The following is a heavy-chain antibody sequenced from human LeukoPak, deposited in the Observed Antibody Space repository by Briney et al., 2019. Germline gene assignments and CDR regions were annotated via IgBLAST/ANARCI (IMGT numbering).Heavy chain of an antibody. Sequence: GGSLRLSCAASGFTFSSYGMHWVRQAPGKGLEWVSFIRYDGSNKYYADSVKGRFTISRDNSKNTLYLQMNSLRAEDTAVYYCAKAHDYGDSEVDYWGQGTLVTVSS. V-gene: IGHV3-30*02. CDR1: GFTFSSYG. CDR3: AKAHDYGDSEVDY. CDR2: IRYDGSNK. D-gene: IGHD4-17*01. J-gene: IGHJ4*02.